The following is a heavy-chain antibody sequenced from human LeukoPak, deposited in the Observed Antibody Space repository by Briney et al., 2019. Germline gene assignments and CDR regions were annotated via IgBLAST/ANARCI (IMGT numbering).Heavy chain of an antibody. CDR2: ISRGGSTI. J-gene: IGHJ4*02. Sequence: GGSLRLSCAASGFTFSDYYMGWIRQAPGKGLELISYISRGGSTISYADSVKGRFTISRDNAKNSLYLQMNSLRAEGTAVYYCARDAAQLAYFDYWGQGTLVTVSS. D-gene: IGHD6-13*01. CDR3: ARDAAQLAYFDY. V-gene: IGHV3-11*04. CDR1: GFTFSDYY.